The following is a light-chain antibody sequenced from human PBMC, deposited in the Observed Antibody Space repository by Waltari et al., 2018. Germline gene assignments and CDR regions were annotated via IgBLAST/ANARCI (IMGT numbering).Light chain of an antibody. Sequence: EIVLTQSPGTLSLSPGERATLSCRASQSVTSSYLAWYQQKPGQAPRVLMYAASNRATGIPDRFSGSGSGTDFTLTISRLEPADFAVYYCQQYGSSPRTFGQGTKVEIK. V-gene: IGKV3-20*01. CDR2: AAS. J-gene: IGKJ1*01. CDR3: QQYGSSPRT. CDR1: QSVTSSY.